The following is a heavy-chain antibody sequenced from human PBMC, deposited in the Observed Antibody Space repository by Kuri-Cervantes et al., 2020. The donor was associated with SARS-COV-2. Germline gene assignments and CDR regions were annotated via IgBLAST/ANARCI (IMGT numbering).Heavy chain of an antibody. D-gene: IGHD2-15*01. V-gene: IGHV1-69*13. Sequence: SVKVSCKASGGTFSSYAISWVRQAPGQGLEWMGGIISIFGTANYAQKFQGRVTITADESTSTAYMELSSLRSEDTAVYYCARGIVREYCSGGSCYYPPYFDYWGQGTLVTVSS. CDR2: IISIFGTA. J-gene: IGHJ4*02. CDR1: GGTFSSYA. CDR3: ARGIVREYCSGGSCYYPPYFDY.